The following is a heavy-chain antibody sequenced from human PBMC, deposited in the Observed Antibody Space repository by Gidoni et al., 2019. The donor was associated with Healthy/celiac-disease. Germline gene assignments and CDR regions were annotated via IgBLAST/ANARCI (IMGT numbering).Heavy chain of an antibody. CDR2: ISSSGSTI. CDR3: AILWRWVPYDPFCCGFDY. V-gene: IGHV3-48*03. CDR1: GFTFRSHE. D-gene: IGHD3-22*01. Sequence: EVQLVASGGGLVQPGGSLRLSCAASGFTFRSHEMNWVRQAPGKGLEWVSYISSSGSTIYYADSVKGRFTISRDNAKNSLYLQMNSLRAEDTAVYYCAILWRWVPYDPFCCGFDYWGQGTLVTVSS. J-gene: IGHJ4*02.